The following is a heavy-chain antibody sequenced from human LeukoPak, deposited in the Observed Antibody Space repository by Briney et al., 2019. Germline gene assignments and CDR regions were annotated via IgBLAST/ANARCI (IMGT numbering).Heavy chain of an antibody. D-gene: IGHD3-22*01. Sequence: GGSLRLSCAASGFTFNNFGMHWVRQAPGKGLEWVAFIGYEGLHKYYADSVKGRFTISKDNSKATLYLQMNSLRPEDTAVYYCARDLHGGYSSNYWGQGTLVTVSS. CDR1: GFTFNNFG. CDR3: ARDLHGGYSSNY. V-gene: IGHV3-30*02. J-gene: IGHJ4*02. CDR2: IGYEGLHK.